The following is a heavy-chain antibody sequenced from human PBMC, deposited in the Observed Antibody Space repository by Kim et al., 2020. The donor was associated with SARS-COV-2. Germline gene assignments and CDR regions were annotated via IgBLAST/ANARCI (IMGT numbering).Heavy chain of an antibody. J-gene: IGHJ4*02. CDR1: GFTFGDYA. CDR2: ISWNSGSI. CDR3: AKGVWSYGMIDY. V-gene: IGHV3-9*01. D-gene: IGHD1-26*01. Sequence: GGSLRLSCAASGFTFGDYAMHWVRQAPGKGLEWIAGISWNSGSISYADSVKGRFTISRDNAKNSLYLQMNSLRAEDTALYYCAKGVWSYGMIDYWGQGTLVTVSS.